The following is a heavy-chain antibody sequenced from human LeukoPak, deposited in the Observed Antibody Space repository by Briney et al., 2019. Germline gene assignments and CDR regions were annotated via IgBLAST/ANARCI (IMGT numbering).Heavy chain of an antibody. V-gene: IGHV3-48*04. CDR3: ARDRGFEYSDTGSFDY. Sequence: PGGSLRLSCAASGFTFSSYSMNWVRRAPGKGLEWVSYISSSSSTIYYADSVKGRFTISRDNAENSLYLQMNSLRAEDTAVYYCARDRGFEYSDTGSFDYWGQGTLVTVSS. CDR1: GFTFSSYS. D-gene: IGHD6-6*01. CDR2: ISSSSSTI. J-gene: IGHJ4*02.